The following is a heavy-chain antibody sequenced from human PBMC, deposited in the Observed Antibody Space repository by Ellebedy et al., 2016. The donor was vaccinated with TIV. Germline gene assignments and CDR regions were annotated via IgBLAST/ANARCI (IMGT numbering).Heavy chain of an antibody. CDR3: ARDRYIKRIAWFDP. D-gene: IGHD2-2*02. V-gene: IGHV1-18*04. J-gene: IGHJ5*02. Sequence: AASVKVSCKASGYTFTSYCISWVRQAPGQGLEWMGWISGYNGNTNYAQKLQGRVTMTTDTSTSTAYMELRSLRSDDTAVYYCARDRYIKRIAWFDPWGQGTLVTVSS. CDR2: ISGYNGNT. CDR1: GYTFTSYC.